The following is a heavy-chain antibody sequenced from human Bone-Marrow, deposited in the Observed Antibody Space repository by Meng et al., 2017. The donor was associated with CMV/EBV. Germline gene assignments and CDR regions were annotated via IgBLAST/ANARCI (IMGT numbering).Heavy chain of an antibody. D-gene: IGHD3-3*01. J-gene: IGHJ4*02. Sequence: GGSLRLSCAASGFTFGDYAMSWVRQAPGKGLEWVGFIRSKAYGGTTEYAASVKGRFTISRDDSKSIAYLQMNSLKTEDTAVYYCTREENDFWSGYPDRFDYWGRGTLVTVPS. CDR1: GFTFGDYA. CDR3: TREENDFWSGYPDRFDY. CDR2: IRSKAYGGTT. V-gene: IGHV3-49*04.